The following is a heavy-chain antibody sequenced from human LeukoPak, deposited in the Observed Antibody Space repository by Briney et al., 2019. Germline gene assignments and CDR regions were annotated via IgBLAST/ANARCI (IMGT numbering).Heavy chain of an antibody. CDR1: GFTFSSYW. J-gene: IGHJ3*02. CDR2: IKQDGSEK. CDR3: ARELDSSGYYYSGAFDI. D-gene: IGHD3-22*01. V-gene: IGHV3-7*01. Sequence: PGGSLRLSCAASGFTFSSYWMSWVRQAPGKGLEWVANIKQDGSEKCYVDSVKGRCAISRDNAKNSLYLQMNSLRAEDTAVYYCARELDSSGYYYSGAFDIWGQGTMVTVSS.